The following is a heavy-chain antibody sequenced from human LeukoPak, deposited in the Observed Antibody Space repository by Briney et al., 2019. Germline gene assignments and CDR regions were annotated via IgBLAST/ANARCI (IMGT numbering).Heavy chain of an antibody. J-gene: IGHJ4*02. V-gene: IGHV1-69*04. D-gene: IGHD3-22*01. CDR1: GGTFNNFA. CDR2: LILILGRE. CDR3: AVKSSGRSGGPDF. Sequence: GASVKVSCKASGGTFNNFAFSWVRQAPGQGLEWMGRLILILGRENYAQKFQGRITITADRSTNTVYMELNSLRPEDTAMYYCAVKSSGRSGGPDFWGQGTRVTVSS.